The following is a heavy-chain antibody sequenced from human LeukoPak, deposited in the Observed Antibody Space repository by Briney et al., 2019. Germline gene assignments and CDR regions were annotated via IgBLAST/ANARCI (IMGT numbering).Heavy chain of an antibody. Sequence: PSETLSLTCTVSGGSIRSSSYYWGWIRQPPGKGLEWIGSIYYSGSTYYNPSLKSRVSISVDTSKNQFSLKVNSVTAADTAVYYCVTAVYSSSWFDYWGQGTLVTVSS. CDR3: VTAVYSSSWFDY. J-gene: IGHJ4*02. CDR1: GGSIRSSSYY. CDR2: IYYSGST. D-gene: IGHD6-13*01. V-gene: IGHV4-39*01.